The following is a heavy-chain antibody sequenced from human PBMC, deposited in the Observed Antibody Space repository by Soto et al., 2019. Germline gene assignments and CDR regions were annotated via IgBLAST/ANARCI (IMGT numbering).Heavy chain of an antibody. Sequence: QLQLQESGPELVKPSETLSLNCSVSGGSVSSTDHYWGWIRQPPGKGLEWIGSIYYSGPTYYNPSLKSRLPMSVDTSNNQFSLKLSPVTAADTAMFYCARQIGDFRSGHTGAFDLWGHGTMVTVSS. D-gene: IGHD3-3*01. CDR1: GGSVSSTDHY. CDR2: IYYSGPT. V-gene: IGHV4-39*01. J-gene: IGHJ3*01. CDR3: ARQIGDFRSGHTGAFDL.